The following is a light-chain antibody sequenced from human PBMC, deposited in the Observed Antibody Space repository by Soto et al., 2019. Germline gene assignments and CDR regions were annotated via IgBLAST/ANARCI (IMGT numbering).Light chain of an antibody. Sequence: QTVVTQEPSFSVSPGRTVTLTCGLTSGSVSTSYHPSWYQQTPGTAPRTLIYSTNTRSSGVPDRFSGSIPGNKAALTITGAQAEDESDYYCVLYMGSGICVFGGGTKLTVL. CDR2: STN. J-gene: IGLJ3*02. CDR3: VLYMGSGICV. V-gene: IGLV8-61*01. CDR1: SGSVSTSYH.